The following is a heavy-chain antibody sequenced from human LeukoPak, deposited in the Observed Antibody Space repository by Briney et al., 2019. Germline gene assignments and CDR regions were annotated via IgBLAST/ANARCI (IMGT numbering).Heavy chain of an antibody. CDR2: IASDGSST. D-gene: IGHD4-23*01. Sequence: GGSLRLSCAASGFTFSSYSMNWVRQAPGKGLVWVSRIASDGSSTTYADSVKGRFSISRDNAKNTLYLQMNSLRVEDTAVYYCARGRPHGNDYWGQGTLVAVSS. J-gene: IGHJ4*02. CDR3: ARGRPHGNDY. CDR1: GFTFSSYS. V-gene: IGHV3-74*01.